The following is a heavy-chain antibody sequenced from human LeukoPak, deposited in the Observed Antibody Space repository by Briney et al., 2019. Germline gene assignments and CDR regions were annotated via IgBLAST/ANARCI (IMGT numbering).Heavy chain of an antibody. D-gene: IGHD6-19*01. J-gene: IGHJ5*02. Sequence: ASVKVSCKGSNYTFTSYPINWVRQAPGQGLEWMGWIRVYNGDTNYAQTLQGRVTMTTDTSTSTAYMELRSLRSDDTAAYYCARGYRRVAVAEDWFDPWGQGTLVTVSS. CDR1: NYTFTSYP. CDR3: ARGYRRVAVAEDWFDP. V-gene: IGHV1-18*04. CDR2: IRVYNGDT.